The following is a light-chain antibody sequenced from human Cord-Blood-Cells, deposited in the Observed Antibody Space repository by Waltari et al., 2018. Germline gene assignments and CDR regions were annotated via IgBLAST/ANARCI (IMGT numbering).Light chain of an antibody. J-gene: IGLJ3*02. Sequence: QTVVTQEPLFSVSPGGTVTLTCGLSSGSVSTSYYPSWYQQTPGQAPRTRIYSTNTRSSGVPDRFSGSILGNKAALTITGAQADDESDYYCVLYMGSGSWVFGGGTKLTVL. CDR1: SGSVSTSYY. CDR2: STN. CDR3: VLYMGSGSWV. V-gene: IGLV8-61*01.